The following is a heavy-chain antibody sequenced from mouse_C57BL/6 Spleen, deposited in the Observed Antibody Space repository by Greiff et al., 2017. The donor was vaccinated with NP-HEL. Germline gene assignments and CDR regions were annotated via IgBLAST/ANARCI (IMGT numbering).Heavy chain of an antibody. CDR2: IYPGDGDT. D-gene: IGHD1-1*01. CDR1: GYAFSSYW. V-gene: IGHV1-80*01. J-gene: IGHJ4*01. Sequence: VQLQQSGAELVKPGASVKISCKASGYAFSSYWMNWVKQRPGKGLEWIGQIYPGDGDTNYNGKFKGKATLTADKSSSTAYMQLSSLTSADSAVYFCARRRGITTVDAMDYWGQGTSVTVSS. CDR3: ARRRGITTVDAMDY.